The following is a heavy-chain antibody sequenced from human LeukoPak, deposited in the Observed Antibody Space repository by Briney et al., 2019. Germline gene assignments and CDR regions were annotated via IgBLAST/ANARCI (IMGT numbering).Heavy chain of an antibody. J-gene: IGHJ6*02. CDR2: ISSSGSTV. CDR3: ASYFGRKRTAYDMDV. CDR1: GFTFSSYE. Sequence: GGSLRLSCAASGFTFSSYEMDLVRQAPGKGLEWVSYISSSGSTVYYADSVKGRFTISRDNAKNSLYLQMNSLRAEDTAVYYCASYFGRKRTAYDMDVWGQGTTVTVSS. V-gene: IGHV3-48*03. D-gene: IGHD3-9*01.